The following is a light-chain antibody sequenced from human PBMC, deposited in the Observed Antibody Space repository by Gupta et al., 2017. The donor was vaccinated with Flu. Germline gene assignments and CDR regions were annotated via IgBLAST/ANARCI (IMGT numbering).Light chain of an antibody. J-gene: IGKJ2*01. Sequence: SCSSSQTLGYKDGNTDLNWFQQRPGQSPRRLIYECSNPDSGGPDRFSGSGSGTDFTLEISRGEADDVGVYYGIRGTLPRTFGQGTKLEIK. CDR2: ECS. CDR1: QTLGYKDGNTD. V-gene: IGKV2-30*01. CDR3: IRGTLPRT.